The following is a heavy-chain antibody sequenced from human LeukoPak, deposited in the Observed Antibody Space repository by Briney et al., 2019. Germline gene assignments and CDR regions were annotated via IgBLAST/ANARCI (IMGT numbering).Heavy chain of an antibody. CDR3: TTVQLVNYYGMDV. CDR1: GFTFSSYA. V-gene: IGHV3-15*01. J-gene: IGHJ6*02. CDR2: IKSKTDGGTT. Sequence: PGGSLRLSCAASGFTFSSYAMNWVRQAPGKGLEWVGRIKSKTDGGTTDYAAPVKGRFTISRDDSKNTLYLQMNSLKTEDTAVYYCTTVQLVNYYGMDVWGQGTTVTVSS. D-gene: IGHD1-1*01.